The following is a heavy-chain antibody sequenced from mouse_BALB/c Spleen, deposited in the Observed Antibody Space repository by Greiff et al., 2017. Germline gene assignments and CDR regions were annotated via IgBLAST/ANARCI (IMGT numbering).Heavy chain of an antibody. CDR1: GFTFSSFG. CDR2: ISSGSSTI. J-gene: IGHJ3*01. Sequence: EVKLVESGGGLVQPGGSRKLSCAASGFTFSSFGMHWVRQAPEKGLEWVAYISSGSSTIYYADTVKGRFTISRDNPKNTLFLQMTSLRSEDTAMYYCAREGYYGSSSWFAYWGQGTLVTVSA. V-gene: IGHV5-17*02. D-gene: IGHD1-1*01. CDR3: AREGYYGSSSWFAY.